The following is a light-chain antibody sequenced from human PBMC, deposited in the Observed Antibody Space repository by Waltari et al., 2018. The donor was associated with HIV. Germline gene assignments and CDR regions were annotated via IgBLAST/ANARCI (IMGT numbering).Light chain of an antibody. CDR2: RNN. CDR3: AAWDDSLSGFYV. J-gene: IGLJ1*01. V-gene: IGLV1-47*01. Sequence: QSVLTQPPSASGTPGQRVTISCSGSSSNIGSSFVYWYQQLPGTAPKLLIFRNNQRPSGVPDRFSGSKSGTSSSLAISGLRSEDEADYYCAAWDDSLSGFYVFGPGTKVTGL. CDR1: SSNIGSSF.